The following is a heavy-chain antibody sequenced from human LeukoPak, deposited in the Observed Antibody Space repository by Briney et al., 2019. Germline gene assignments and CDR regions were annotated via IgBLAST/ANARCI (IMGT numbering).Heavy chain of an antibody. D-gene: IGHD3-10*01. CDR3: ARLRFVALRDTYYYYYYMDV. CDR2: INPSSGGT. J-gene: IGHJ6*03. V-gene: IGHV1-2*02. Sequence: ASVKVSCKASGYTFTGYYMHWVRQAPGQGLEWMGWINPSSGGTNYAQKFQGRVTMTRDTSISTAYMELSRLRSDDTAVYYCARLRFVALRDTYYYYYYMDVWGKGTTVTISS. CDR1: GYTFTGYY.